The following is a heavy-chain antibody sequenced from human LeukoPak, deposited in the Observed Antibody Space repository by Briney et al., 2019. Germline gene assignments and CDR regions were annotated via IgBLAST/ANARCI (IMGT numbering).Heavy chain of an antibody. V-gene: IGHV3-21*01. Sequence: GGSLRLSCAASGFTFSSYSMNWVRQAPGKGLEWVSSISSSSSYIYYADSVKGRFTISRDNAKNSLYLQMNSLRAEDTAVYYCASQYSGSYYFRPDPFDYWGQGTLVTVSS. J-gene: IGHJ4*02. CDR2: ISSSSSYI. D-gene: IGHD1-26*01. CDR3: ASQYSGSYYFRPDPFDY. CDR1: GFTFSSYS.